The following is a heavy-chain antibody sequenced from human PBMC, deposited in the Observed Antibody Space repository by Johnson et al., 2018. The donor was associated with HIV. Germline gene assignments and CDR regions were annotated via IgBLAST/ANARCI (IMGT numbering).Heavy chain of an antibody. V-gene: IGHV3-30*02. CDR3: AKSDMAVDAFDI. CDR2: IRYDGSNT. J-gene: IGHJ3*02. Sequence: QVQLVESGGGVVQPGRSLRLSCAASGFTFSSYGMHWVRQAPGKGLEWVAFIRYDGSNTYYADSVKGRFTISRDNSKNTLYLQMNSLRAEVTAVYYWAKSDMAVDAFDIWGQGTMVTVSS. CDR1: GFTFSSYG. D-gene: IGHD5-24*01.